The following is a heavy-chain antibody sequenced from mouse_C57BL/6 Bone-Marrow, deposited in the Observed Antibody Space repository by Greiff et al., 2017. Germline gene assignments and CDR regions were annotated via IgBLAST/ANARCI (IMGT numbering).Heavy chain of an antibody. Sequence: EVHLVESGGGLVKPGGSLKLSCAASGFTFSSYAMSWVRQTPEKRLEWLATISDGGSYTYYPDNVKGRFTISRDNAKNNLYLQMSHLKSEDTAMYYCARDPSMDYWGQGTSVTVSS. CDR3: ARDPSMDY. CDR1: GFTFSSYA. V-gene: IGHV5-4*01. J-gene: IGHJ4*01. CDR2: ISDGGSYT.